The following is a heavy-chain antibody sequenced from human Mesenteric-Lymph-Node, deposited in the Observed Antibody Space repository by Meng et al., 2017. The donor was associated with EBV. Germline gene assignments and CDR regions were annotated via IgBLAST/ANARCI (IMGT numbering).Heavy chain of an antibody. CDR3: AREEDSSGYYFDY. CDR2: INPSGGST. Sequence: AGAEVKRPGSSVKVSCTATGTTFTSNFMHWVRQAPGQGLEWMGIINPSGGSTTYAQKFQGRVAMTRDTSTSTDYMELSSLRSEDTAVYYCAREEDSSGYYFDYWGQGTLVTVSS. V-gene: IGHV1-46*01. J-gene: IGHJ4*02. D-gene: IGHD3-22*01. CDR1: GTTFTSNF.